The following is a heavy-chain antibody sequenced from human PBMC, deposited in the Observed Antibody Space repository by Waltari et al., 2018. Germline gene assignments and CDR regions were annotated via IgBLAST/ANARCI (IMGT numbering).Heavy chain of an antibody. V-gene: IGHV1-69*14. CDR3: AKGGDCNGGSCNFDY. Sequence: QVQLVQSGAEVKKPGSSVKVSCKASGGTFSSYAISWVRQAPGQGLEWMGRSIPIFGTANYAQKFQGRVTITADKSTSTAYMELSRLTSDDTAVYYCAKGGDCNGGSCNFDYWGQGTVVTVSS. D-gene: IGHD2-15*01. CDR1: GGTFSSYA. J-gene: IGHJ4*02. CDR2: SIPIFGTA.